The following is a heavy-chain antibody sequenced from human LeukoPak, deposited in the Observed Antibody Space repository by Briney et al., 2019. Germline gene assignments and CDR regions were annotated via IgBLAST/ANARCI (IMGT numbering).Heavy chain of an antibody. D-gene: IGHD2-2*01. Sequence: PGGSLRLSCAASGFTFSSYAMHWVRQAPGKGLEWVAVISYDGSNKYYADSVKGRFTISRDNSKNTLYLQMNSLRAVDTAVYYCARDLPPVPAAISNYYYYYGMDVWGQGTTVTVSS. V-gene: IGHV3-30-3*01. J-gene: IGHJ6*02. CDR2: ISYDGSNK. CDR3: ARDLPPVPAAISNYYYYYGMDV. CDR1: GFTFSSYA.